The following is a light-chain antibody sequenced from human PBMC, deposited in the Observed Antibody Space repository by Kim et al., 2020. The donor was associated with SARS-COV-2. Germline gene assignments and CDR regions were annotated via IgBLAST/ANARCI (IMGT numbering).Light chain of an antibody. CDR3: QHRSDWPT. CDR2: HAS. CDR1: QNINIY. J-gene: IGKJ4*01. Sequence: IVLTQSPATLALSPGQRATLSCRASQNINIYLGWYQQKPRQAPRLLIYHASNRAAGIPTRFSGSGSGTDFTLTITSLEPEDFAVYFCQHRSDWPTFGGGTKVDIK. V-gene: IGKV3-11*01.